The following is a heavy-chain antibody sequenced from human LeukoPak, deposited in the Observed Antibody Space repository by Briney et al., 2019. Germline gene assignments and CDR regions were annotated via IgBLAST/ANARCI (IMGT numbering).Heavy chain of an antibody. D-gene: IGHD3-16*02. Sequence: ASVKVSCKASGYTFTGYYMHWVRQAPGQGLEWMGRINPNSGGTNYAQKFQGRVTMTRDTSISTAYMELSRLRSDDTAVYYCARTPMITFGGVIVEVWFDPWGQGTLVTVSS. CDR1: GYTFTGYY. CDR3: ARTPMITFGGVIVEVWFDP. V-gene: IGHV1-2*06. J-gene: IGHJ5*02. CDR2: INPNSGGT.